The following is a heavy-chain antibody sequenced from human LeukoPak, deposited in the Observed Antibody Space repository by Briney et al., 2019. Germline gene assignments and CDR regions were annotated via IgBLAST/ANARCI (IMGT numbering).Heavy chain of an antibody. CDR3: AREWAVAGTGIGFDP. CDR1: GGTFSSYA. V-gene: IGHV1-69*05. D-gene: IGHD6-19*01. J-gene: IGHJ5*02. CDR2: IIPIFGTA. Sequence: AASVKVSCKASGGTFSSYAISWVRQAPGQGLEWMGGIIPIFGTANYAQKFQGRVTITTDESTSTAYMELSSLRSEDTAVYYCAREWAVAGTGIGFDPWGQGTLVTVSS.